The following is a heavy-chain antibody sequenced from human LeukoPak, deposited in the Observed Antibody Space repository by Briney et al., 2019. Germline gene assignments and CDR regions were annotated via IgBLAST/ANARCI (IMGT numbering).Heavy chain of an antibody. D-gene: IGHD2-15*01. V-gene: IGHV3-66*01. CDR1: GFAVSSNY. J-gene: IGHJ4*02. CDR3: AKEVDCSGGSCYSDYFDY. Sequence: GGSLRLSCAASGFAVSSNYMSWVRQAPGKGLEWVSVIYSGGSTYYADSVKGRFSISRDNSRNTLYLQMNSLRAEDTAVYYCAKEVDCSGGSCYSDYFDYWGQGTLVTVSS. CDR2: IYSGGST.